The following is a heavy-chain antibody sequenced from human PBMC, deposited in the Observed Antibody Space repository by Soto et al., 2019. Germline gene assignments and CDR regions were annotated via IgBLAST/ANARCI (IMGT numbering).Heavy chain of an antibody. V-gene: IGHV5-10-1*01. J-gene: IGHJ6*02. CDR1: GYSFTSYW. Sequence: PGGSLKISCKGAGYSFTSYWISWVRQMPGKGLEWMGRIDPSDSYTNYSPSFQGHVTISADKSISTAYLQWSSLKASDTAMYYCARGRIQLIYGMDVWGQGTTVTVSS. CDR2: IDPSDSYT. D-gene: IGHD5-18*01. CDR3: ARGRIQLIYGMDV.